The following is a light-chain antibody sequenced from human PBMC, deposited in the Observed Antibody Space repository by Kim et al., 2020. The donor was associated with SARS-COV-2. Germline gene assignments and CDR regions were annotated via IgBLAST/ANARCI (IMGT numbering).Light chain of an antibody. V-gene: IGKV3-20*01. Sequence: WSPGESATLSCRANQRISSNYLAWYQHKPGQSPRLLIHDASNRATGIPDRFSGSGSGTDFTLTISRLEPEDFAVYYCHQYIRSPYSFGQGTKLEI. J-gene: IGKJ2*03. CDR2: DAS. CDR3: HQYIRSPYS. CDR1: QRISSNY.